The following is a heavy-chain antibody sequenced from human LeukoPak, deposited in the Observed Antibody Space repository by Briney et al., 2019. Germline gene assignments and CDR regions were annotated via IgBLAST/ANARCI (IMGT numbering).Heavy chain of an antibody. D-gene: IGHD3-22*01. CDR2: ISAYNGNT. CDR1: GYTFTSYG. V-gene: IGHV1-18*01. Sequence: ASVKVSCKASGYTFTSYGISWVRQAPGQGLEWMGWISAYNGNTNYAQKLQGRVTMTTDTSTSTAYMELRSLRSDDTAVYYCAREELYYCDSSGYHIFDYWGQGTLVTVSS. J-gene: IGHJ4*02. CDR3: AREELYYCDSSGYHIFDY.